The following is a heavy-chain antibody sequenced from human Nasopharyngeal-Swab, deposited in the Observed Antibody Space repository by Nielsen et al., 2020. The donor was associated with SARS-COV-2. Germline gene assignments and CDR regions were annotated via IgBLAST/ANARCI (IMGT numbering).Heavy chain of an antibody. CDR1: GFTFDDYG. CDR2: INWNGGST. D-gene: IGHD5-24*01. V-gene: IGHV3-20*01. CDR3: ARIWDGYNSDDYFDY. Sequence: GESLKISCAASGFTFDDYGMSWVRQAPGKGLEWFSGINWNGGSTGYADSVKGRFTISRDNAKNSLYLQMNSLRAEDTALYHCARIWDGYNSDDYFDYWGQGTLVTVSS. J-gene: IGHJ4*02.